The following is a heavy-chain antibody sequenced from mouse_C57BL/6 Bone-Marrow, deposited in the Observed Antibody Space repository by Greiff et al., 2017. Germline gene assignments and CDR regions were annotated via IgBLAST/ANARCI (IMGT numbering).Heavy chain of an antibody. CDR2: INPNNGGT. V-gene: IGHV1-26*01. CDR3: AILTAQATLFAY. J-gene: IGHJ3*01. Sequence: QLQQSGPELVKPGASVKISCKASGYTFTDYYMNWVKQSHGKSLEWIGDINPNNGGTSYNQKFKGKATLTVDKSSSTAYMELRSLTSEDSAVYYCAILTAQATLFAYWGQGTLVTVSA. D-gene: IGHD3-2*02. CDR1: GYTFTDYY.